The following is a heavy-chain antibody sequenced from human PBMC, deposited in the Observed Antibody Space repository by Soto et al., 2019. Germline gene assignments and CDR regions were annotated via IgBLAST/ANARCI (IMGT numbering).Heavy chain of an antibody. CDR2: INPNSGGT. J-gene: IGHJ4*02. CDR1: GYTFTGYY. Sequence: ASVKISCKASGYTFTGYYMHWVRQAPGQGLEWMGWINPNSGGTNYAQKFQGWVTMTRDTSISTAYMELSRLRSDDTDVYYCAYSSSPEGDYYFDYWGQGTLVTVSS. V-gene: IGHV1-2*04. D-gene: IGHD6-13*01. CDR3: AYSSSPEGDYYFDY.